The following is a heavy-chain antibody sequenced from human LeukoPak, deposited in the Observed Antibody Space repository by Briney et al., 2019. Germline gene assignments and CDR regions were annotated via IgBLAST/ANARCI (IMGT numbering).Heavy chain of an antibody. D-gene: IGHD6-19*01. V-gene: IGHV3-13*04. J-gene: IGHJ4*02. CDR1: GFTFSSYD. CDR3: SRVGSSGWPNYFDS. CDR2: IGTSGDT. Sequence: GGSLRLSCAASGFTFSSYDMHWVRQATRKGLEWVSVIGTSGDTYYAGSVKGRFTISRENAKNSLYLQMNSLTAGDTAVYFCSRVGSSGWPNYFDSWGQGTLVTVSS.